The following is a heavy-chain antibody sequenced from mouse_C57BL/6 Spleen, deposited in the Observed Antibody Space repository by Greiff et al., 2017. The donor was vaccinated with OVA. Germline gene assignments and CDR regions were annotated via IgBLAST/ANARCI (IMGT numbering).Heavy chain of an antibody. CDR3: ARNGNSDY. CDR2: ISYDGSN. V-gene: IGHV3-6*01. Sequence: EVQRVESGPGLVKPSQSLSLTCSVTGYSITSGYYWNWIRQFPGNKLEWMGYISYDGSNNYNPSLKNRISITRDTSKNQFFLKLNSVTTEDTATYYCARNGNSDYWGQGTTLTVSS. J-gene: IGHJ2*01. D-gene: IGHD4-1*01. CDR1: GYSITSGYY.